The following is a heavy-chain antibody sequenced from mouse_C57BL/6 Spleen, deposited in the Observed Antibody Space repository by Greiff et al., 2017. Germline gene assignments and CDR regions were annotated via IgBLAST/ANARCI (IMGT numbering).Heavy chain of an antibody. D-gene: IGHD2-3*01. J-gene: IGHJ4*01. V-gene: IGHV5-12*01. Sequence: EVKLVESGGGLVQPGGSLKLSCAASGFTFSDYYMYWVRQTPEKRLEWVAYISNGGGSTYYPDTVKGRFTISRDNAKNTLYLQMSRLKSEGTAMYYCARHPHDGEGGRPALDDWGQGTSVTVSS. CDR3: ARHPHDGEGGRPALDD. CDR2: ISNGGGST. CDR1: GFTFSDYY.